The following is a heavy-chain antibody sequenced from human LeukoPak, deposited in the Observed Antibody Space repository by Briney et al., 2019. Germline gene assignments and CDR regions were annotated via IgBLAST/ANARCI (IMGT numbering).Heavy chain of an antibody. Sequence: PGGSLRLSCAASGFSFNNYGMHWVRQAPGKGLEWVALILSRGGHEFYADSVKGRFTISRDISKNTLYLQMNSLRAEDTAVYYCAKELITMTGYNSDWDAGYGMDVWGQGTTVTVSS. CDR2: ILSRGGHE. V-gene: IGHV3-30*02. CDR1: GFSFNNYG. CDR3: AKELITMTGYNSDWDAGYGMDV. J-gene: IGHJ6*02. D-gene: IGHD6-19*01.